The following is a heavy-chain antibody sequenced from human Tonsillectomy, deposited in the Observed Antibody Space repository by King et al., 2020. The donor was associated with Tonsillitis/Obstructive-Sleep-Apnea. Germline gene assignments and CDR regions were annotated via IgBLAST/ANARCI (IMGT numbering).Heavy chain of an antibody. Sequence: VQLVESGGGLVKPGGSLRLSCAASGFTFSDYYMSWIRQAPGKGLEWFSYISSSSSYTNYADSVKGRFTISRFNAKNTLYLKMNSLRAEDTAVYYCARVSYDFWSGYYRDYWGQGTLVTVSS. CDR1: GFTFSDYY. V-gene: IGHV3-11*05. J-gene: IGHJ4*02. CDR3: ARVSYDFWSGYYRDY. D-gene: IGHD3-3*01. CDR2: ISSSSSYT.